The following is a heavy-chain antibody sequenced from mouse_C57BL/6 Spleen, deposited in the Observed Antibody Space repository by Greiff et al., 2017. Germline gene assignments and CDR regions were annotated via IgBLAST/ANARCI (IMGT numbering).Heavy chain of an antibody. D-gene: IGHD2-1*01. CDR1: GFTFSDYG. Sequence: EVKVVESGGGLVKPGGSLKLSCAASGFTFSDYGMHWVRQAPEKGLEWVAYISSGSSTIYYADTVKGRFTISRDNAKNTLFLQMTSLRSEDTAMYYCAKIYYGNYYAMDYWGQGTSVTVSS. J-gene: IGHJ4*01. CDR3: AKIYYGNYYAMDY. CDR2: ISSGSSTI. V-gene: IGHV5-17*01.